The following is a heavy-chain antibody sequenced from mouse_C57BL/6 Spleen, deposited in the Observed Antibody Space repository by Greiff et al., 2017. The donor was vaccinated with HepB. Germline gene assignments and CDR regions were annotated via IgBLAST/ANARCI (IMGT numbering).Heavy chain of an antibody. D-gene: IGHD1-2*01. CDR3: ARNCYGAMDY. Sequence: QVQLQQPGAELVRPGSSVKLSCKASGYTFTSYWMHWVKQRPIQGLEWIGNIDPSDSETHYNQKFKDKATLTVDKSSSTAYMELSSLTPEDSAVYYFARNCYGAMDYWGQGTSVTVSS. J-gene: IGHJ4*01. V-gene: IGHV1-52*01. CDR1: GYTFTSYW. CDR2: IDPSDSET.